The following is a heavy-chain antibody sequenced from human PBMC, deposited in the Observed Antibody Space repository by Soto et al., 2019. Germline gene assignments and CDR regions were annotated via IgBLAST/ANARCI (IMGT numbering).Heavy chain of an antibody. CDR3: AKAIDFWSGYYTADGYYYGMDV. Sequence: SQTLSLTCAVSGDSGSRNRAAWNWIRQSPSRGLEWLGRTYYRSRWYNDYAVSVKSRITVNPDTSKNQFSLHLNSVTPEDTAVYYCAKAIDFWSGYYTADGYYYGMDVWGQGTTVTVSS. D-gene: IGHD3-3*01. J-gene: IGHJ6*02. V-gene: IGHV6-1*01. CDR2: TYYRSRWYN. CDR1: GDSGSRNRAA.